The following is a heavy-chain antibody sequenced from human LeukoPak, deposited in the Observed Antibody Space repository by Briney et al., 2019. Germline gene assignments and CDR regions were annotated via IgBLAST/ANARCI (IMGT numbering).Heavy chain of an antibody. Sequence: SETLSLTCTVSGGSISSSSYYWGWIRQPPGKGLEWIGSIFYSGITYYNPSLKSRVTMSLDTSKNQFSLKLSSVTAADTAVYYCVRSYCTTTNCYARYFDYWGQGTLVSVSS. CDR2: IFYSGIT. D-gene: IGHD2-2*01. J-gene: IGHJ4*02. V-gene: IGHV4-39*07. CDR1: GGSISSSSYY. CDR3: VRSYCTTTNCYARYFDY.